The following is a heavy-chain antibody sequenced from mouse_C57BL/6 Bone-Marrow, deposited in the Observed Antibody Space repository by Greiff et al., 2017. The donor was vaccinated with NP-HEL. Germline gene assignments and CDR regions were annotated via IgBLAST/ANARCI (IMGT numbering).Heavy chain of an antibody. D-gene: IGHD1-1*01. J-gene: IGHJ3*01. CDR1: GFSLTSYG. V-gene: IGHV2-2*01. CDR2: IWSGGST. CDR3: ARTYYYGSSLAWFAY. Sequence: VQGVESGPGLVQPSQCLSITCTVSGFSLTSYGVHWVRQSPGKGLEWLGVIWSGGSTDYNAAFISRLSISKDNSKSQVFFKMNSLQADDTAIYYCARTYYYGSSLAWFAYWGQGTLVTVSA.